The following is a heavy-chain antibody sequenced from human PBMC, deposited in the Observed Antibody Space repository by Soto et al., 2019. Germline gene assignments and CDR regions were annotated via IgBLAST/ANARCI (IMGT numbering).Heavy chain of an antibody. J-gene: IGHJ5*02. CDR3: ARDRQYDFWSGYLSWFDP. Sequence: GGSLRLSCASSGFTFSSYAMHWVRQAPGKGLEWVAVISYDGSNKYYADSVKGRFTISRDNSKNTLYLQMNSLRAEDTAVYYCARDRQYDFWSGYLSWFDPWGQGTLVTVSS. V-gene: IGHV3-30-3*01. CDR1: GFTFSSYA. D-gene: IGHD3-3*01. CDR2: ISYDGSNK.